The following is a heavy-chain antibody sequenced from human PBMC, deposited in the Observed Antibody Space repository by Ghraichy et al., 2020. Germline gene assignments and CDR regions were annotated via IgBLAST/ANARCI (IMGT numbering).Heavy chain of an antibody. V-gene: IGHV3-33*01. J-gene: IGHJ4*02. D-gene: IGHD3-9*01. CDR3: ARDILSISNYVDY. CDR2: IWYDGSKD. Sequence: VAIIWYDGSKDYYADSVKGRFTVYRDDSKNTVFLQMNSLRVEDTAVYYCARDILSISNYVDYWGQGALVTVSS.